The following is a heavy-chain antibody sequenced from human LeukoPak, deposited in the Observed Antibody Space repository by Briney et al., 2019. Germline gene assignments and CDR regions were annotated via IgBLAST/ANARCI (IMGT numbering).Heavy chain of an antibody. CDR2: IYYSGST. V-gene: IGHV4-59*08. CDR3: ARGVGSSSSNWFDP. D-gene: IGHD6-6*01. J-gene: IGHJ5*02. Sequence: KPSETLSLTCTVSGGSISSYYWSWIRQPPGKGLEWIGYIYYSGSTNYNPSLKSRVTISVDTSKNQFSLKLSSVTAADTAVYFCARGVGSSSSNWFDPWGQGTLATVSS. CDR1: GGSISSYY.